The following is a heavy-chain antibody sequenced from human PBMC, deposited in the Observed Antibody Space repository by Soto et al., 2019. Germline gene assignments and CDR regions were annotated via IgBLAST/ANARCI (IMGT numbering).Heavy chain of an antibody. CDR3: ALGWEWLVQNYYYGMDV. J-gene: IGHJ6*02. CDR2: ISAYNGNT. CDR1: GYTFTSYG. D-gene: IGHD6-19*01. Sequence: ASVNVSCKSSGYTFTSYGISWLRQAPGQGLEWIGWISAYNGNTNYAQKLQGRVTMTTDTSTSTAYMELRSLRSDDTAVYSCALGWEWLVQNYYYGMDVWGQGTTVTVSS. V-gene: IGHV1-18*04.